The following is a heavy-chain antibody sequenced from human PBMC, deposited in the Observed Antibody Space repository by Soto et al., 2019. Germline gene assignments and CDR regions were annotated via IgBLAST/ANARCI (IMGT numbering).Heavy chain of an antibody. V-gene: IGHV3-66*01. CDR3: AREAKSGSYYYDY. D-gene: IGHD1-26*01. CDR1: GFTVSSNY. Sequence: EVQLVESGGGLVQPGGSLRLSCAASGFTVSSNYMSWVRQAPGKGLEWVSVIYSGGSTYYADSVKGRFTISRDNSKNTLYLQMNSLRGEDTAVYYCAREAKSGSYYYDYWGQGTLVTVSS. J-gene: IGHJ4*02. CDR2: IYSGGST.